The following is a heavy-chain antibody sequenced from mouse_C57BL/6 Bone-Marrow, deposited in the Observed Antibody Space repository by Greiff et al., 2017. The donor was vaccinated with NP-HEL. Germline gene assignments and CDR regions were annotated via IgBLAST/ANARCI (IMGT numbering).Heavy chain of an antibody. J-gene: IGHJ2*01. Sequence: VQLQQSGAELVRPGASVKLSCTASGFNIKDYYMHWVKQRPEQGLEWIGRIDPEDGDTEYAPKFQGKATMTADTSSNPAYLQLSSLTSEATAVYYCTRPDLHDYFDYWGQGTTLTVSS. CDR1: GFNIKDYY. D-gene: IGHD2-1*01. V-gene: IGHV14-1*01. CDR2: IDPEDGDT. CDR3: TRPDLHDYFDY.